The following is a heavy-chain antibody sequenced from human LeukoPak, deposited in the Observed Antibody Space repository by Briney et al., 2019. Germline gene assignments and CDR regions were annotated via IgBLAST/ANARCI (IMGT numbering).Heavy chain of an antibody. CDR1: GFTVSSNY. Sequence: GGSLRLSCAASGFTVSSNYMSWVRQAPGKGLEWVSAISGSGGSTYYADSVKGRFTISRDNSKNTLYLQMNSLRAEDTAVYYCAKDRYGDYEGWFDPWGQGTLVTVSS. J-gene: IGHJ5*02. V-gene: IGHV3-23*01. CDR3: AKDRYGDYEGWFDP. D-gene: IGHD4-17*01. CDR2: ISGSGGST.